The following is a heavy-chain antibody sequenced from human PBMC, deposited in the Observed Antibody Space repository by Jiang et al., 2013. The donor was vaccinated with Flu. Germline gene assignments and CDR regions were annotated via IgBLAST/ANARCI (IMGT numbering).Heavy chain of an antibody. Sequence: VQLVESGVEVKKPGESLKISCKGSGYSFTNFWIGWVRQMPGKGLEWMGIIHPGDSQITYSPSLPRPGHHLSRQVHQHRYLQWSSLKASDTAMYYCARLGGSGSYYKGNAFDSLGPRGQWSPSLQ. V-gene: IGHV5-51*01. J-gene: IGHJ3*01. D-gene: IGHD3-10*01. CDR3: ARLGGSGSYYKGNAFDS. CDR1: GYSFTNFW. CDR2: IHPGDSQI.